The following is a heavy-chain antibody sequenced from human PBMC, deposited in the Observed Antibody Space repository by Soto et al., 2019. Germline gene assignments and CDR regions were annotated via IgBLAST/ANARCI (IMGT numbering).Heavy chain of an antibody. J-gene: IGHJ4*02. CDR2: INQDGSDR. V-gene: IGHV3-7*01. D-gene: IGHD3-16*01. CDR3: VCGGNFFVY. Sequence: EVQLVESGGGLVQPGGSLRLPCAASGFTFSTYWMTWVRQPPGKGLEWVASINQDGSDRYYVDSVRGRFTISRDNAKNSIYLQMNSLRAEDTAVYYCVCGGNFFVYWGQGTLVTVSP. CDR1: GFTFSTYW.